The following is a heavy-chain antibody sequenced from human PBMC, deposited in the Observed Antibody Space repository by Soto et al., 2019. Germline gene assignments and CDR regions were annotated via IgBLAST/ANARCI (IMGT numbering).Heavy chain of an antibody. V-gene: IGHV4-34*01. D-gene: IGHD5-12*01. CDR1: GGSFSGYY. J-gene: IGHJ4*02. CDR2: INHSGST. CDR3: ARGFRDGYNYYFDY. Sequence: SETLSLTCAVYGGSFSGYYWSWIRQPPGKGLEWIGEINHSGSTNYNPSLKSRVTISVDTSKNQFSLKLSSVTAADTAVYYCARGFRDGYNYYFDYWGQGTLVTVSS.